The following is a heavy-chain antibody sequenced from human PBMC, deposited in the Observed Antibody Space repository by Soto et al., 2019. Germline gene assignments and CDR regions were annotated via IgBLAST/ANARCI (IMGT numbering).Heavy chain of an antibody. CDR3: ARVIGRHSGSYYFDY. CDR2: IYYSGST. D-gene: IGHD1-26*01. Sequence: PSETLSLACTVSGGSISSYYWSWIRQPPGKGLEWIGYIYYSGSTNYNPSLKSRVTISVDTSKNQFSLKLSSVTAADTAVYYCARVIGRHSGSYYFDYWGQGTLVTVSS. CDR1: GGSISSYY. J-gene: IGHJ4*02. V-gene: IGHV4-59*01.